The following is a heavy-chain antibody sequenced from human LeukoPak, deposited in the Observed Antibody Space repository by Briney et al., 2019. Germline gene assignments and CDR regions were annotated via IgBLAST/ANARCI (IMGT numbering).Heavy chain of an antibody. CDR1: GGTFSSYA. J-gene: IGHJ4*02. Sequence: GASVKVSCKASGGTFSSYAISWVRQAPGQGLEWMGWISAYNGNTNYAQKLQGRVTMTTDTSTSTAYMELRSLRSDDTAVYYCARAQATGTTDVYQLPFDYWGQGTLVTVSS. CDR3: ARAQATGTTDVYQLPFDY. D-gene: IGHD1-7*01. CDR2: ISAYNGNT. V-gene: IGHV1-18*01.